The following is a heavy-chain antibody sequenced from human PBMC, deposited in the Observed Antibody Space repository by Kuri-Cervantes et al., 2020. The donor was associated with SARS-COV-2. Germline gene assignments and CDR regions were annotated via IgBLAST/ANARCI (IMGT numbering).Heavy chain of an antibody. V-gene: IGHV1-69*13. J-gene: IGHJ4*02. CDR3: ARDSPTEGLDY. CDR2: IIPIFRAP. CDR1: GGTFGSHT. Sequence: SVKVSCKASGGTFGSHTISWMRHAPGQGLEWMGSIIPIFRAPNYAQKFQGRVTFIADGSTSTAYMTLSSLTSDDTAVYYCARDSPTEGLDYWGQGTLVTVSS.